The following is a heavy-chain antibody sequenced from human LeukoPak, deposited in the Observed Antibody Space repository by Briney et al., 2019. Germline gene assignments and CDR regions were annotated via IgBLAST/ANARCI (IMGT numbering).Heavy chain of an antibody. CDR1: GGSISSGDYY. J-gene: IGHJ4*02. CDR2: IYYSGST. Sequence: SQTLSLTCTVSGGSISSGDYYWNWIRQPPGKGLEWIGYIYYSGSTYYNPSLKSRLTISVDTSRNQFSLKLTSVTAADTAVYYCARGRGNGYPFSDSDYWGQGTLVTVSS. D-gene: IGHD5-24*01. CDR3: ARGRGNGYPFSDSDY. V-gene: IGHV4-30-4*08.